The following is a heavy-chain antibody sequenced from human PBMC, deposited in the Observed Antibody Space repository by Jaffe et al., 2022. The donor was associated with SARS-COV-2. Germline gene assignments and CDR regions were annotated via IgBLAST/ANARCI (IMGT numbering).Heavy chain of an antibody. D-gene: IGHD4-17*01. CDR3: AKGSQDYGSTGPLYYYGMDV. CDR2: ISYDGSNK. CDR1: GFTFSSYG. J-gene: IGHJ6*02. Sequence: QVQLVESGGGVVQPGRSLRLSCAASGFTFSSYGMHWVRQAPGKGLEWVAVISYDGSNKYYADSVKGRFTISRDNSKNTLYLQMNSLRAEDTAVYYCAKGSQDYGSTGPLYYYGMDVWGQGTTVTVSS. V-gene: IGHV3-30*18.